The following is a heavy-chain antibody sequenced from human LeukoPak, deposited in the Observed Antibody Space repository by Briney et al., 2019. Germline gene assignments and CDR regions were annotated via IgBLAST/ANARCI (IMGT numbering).Heavy chain of an antibody. J-gene: IGHJ4*02. CDR2: IIPGGGST. CDR1: GYTFTRYY. D-gene: IGHD2-15*01. Sequence: RASVKISCKASGYTFTRYYMSWVRQAPGQGLEWMGIIIPGGGSTSYAQKFQGRLTMTRDVSTSTVYMELSSLRSEDTAVYYCAREGYCSGGSCYSFDYWGQGTLVTVSS. CDR3: AREGYCSGGSCYSFDY. V-gene: IGHV1-46*01.